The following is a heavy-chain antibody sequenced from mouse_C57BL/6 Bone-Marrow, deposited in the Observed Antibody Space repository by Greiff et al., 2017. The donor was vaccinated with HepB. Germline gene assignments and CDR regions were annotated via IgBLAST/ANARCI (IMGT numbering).Heavy chain of an antibody. CDR1: GFTFSDYY. J-gene: IGHJ2*01. Sequence: DVKLVESGGGLVQPGGSLKLSCAASGFTFSDYYMYWVRQTPEKRLEWVAYISNGGGSTYYPDTVKGRFTISRDNAKNTLYLQMSRLKSEDTAMYYCARPKLGRGYYFDYCCQGTTLTVSA. V-gene: IGHV5-12*01. D-gene: IGHD4-1*01. CDR3: ARPKLGRGYYFDY. CDR2: ISNGGGST.